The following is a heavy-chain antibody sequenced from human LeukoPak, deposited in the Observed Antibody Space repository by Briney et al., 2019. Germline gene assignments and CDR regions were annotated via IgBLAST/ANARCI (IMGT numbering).Heavy chain of an antibody. CDR1: GGSISSGDYY. CDR2: IYYSGST. J-gene: IGHJ5*02. CDR3: ARVYCTNGVSSNWFDP. Sequence: PSQTLSLTCTVSGGSISSGDYYWSWLRQPPGKGLEWIVYIYYSGSTYYNPSLKSRVTISVDTSKNQFSLKLSSVTAADTAVYYCARVYCTNGVSSNWFDPWGQGTLVTVSS. V-gene: IGHV4-30-4*01. D-gene: IGHD2-8*01.